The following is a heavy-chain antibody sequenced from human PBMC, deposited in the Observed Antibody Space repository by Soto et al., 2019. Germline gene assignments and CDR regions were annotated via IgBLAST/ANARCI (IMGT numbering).Heavy chain of an antibody. V-gene: IGHV3-7*05. J-gene: IGHJ4*02. D-gene: IGHD3-10*01. CDR1: EFTFIGSW. CDR3: ATTGGY. CDR2: IKQGGSEK. Sequence: EVQLVESGGGLVQPGGSLRLSCAASEFTFIGSWMKWVRQAPGRGLAWVATIKQGGSEKYYVDSAKGRFTISRDTAKNSLYLQMNSLRAEDTAVYYCATTGGYWGQGTLVTVSS.